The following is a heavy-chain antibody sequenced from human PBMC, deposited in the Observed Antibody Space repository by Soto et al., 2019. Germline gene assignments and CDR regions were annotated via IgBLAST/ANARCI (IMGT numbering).Heavy chain of an antibody. CDR3: ARVAYSSAWYSDH. Sequence: EVQLVESGGGLVQPGGSLRLSCAASGFTFSSYWMHWVRQTPEKGLVWVSHINSDGSTTNYADSVKGRFTISRDNAKNTLYLQMNSLRAEDTALYSCARVAYSSAWYSDHWGQGTLVTVSS. CDR2: INSDGSTT. V-gene: IGHV3-74*01. CDR1: GFTFSSYW. D-gene: IGHD6-13*01. J-gene: IGHJ5*02.